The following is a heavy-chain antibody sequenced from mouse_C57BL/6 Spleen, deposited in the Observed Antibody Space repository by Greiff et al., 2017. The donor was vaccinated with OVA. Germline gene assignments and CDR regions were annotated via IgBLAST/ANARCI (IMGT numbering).Heavy chain of an antibody. Sequence: EVQRVESGGGLVKPGGSLKLSCAASGFTFSSYAMSWVRQTPEKRLEWVATISDGGSYTYYPDNVKGRFTISRDNAKNNLYLQMSHLKSEDTAMYYCARKDYDYDWYFDVWGTGTTVTVSS. V-gene: IGHV5-4*01. D-gene: IGHD2-4*01. CDR1: GFTFSSYA. CDR3: ARKDYDYDWYFDV. J-gene: IGHJ1*03. CDR2: ISDGGSYT.